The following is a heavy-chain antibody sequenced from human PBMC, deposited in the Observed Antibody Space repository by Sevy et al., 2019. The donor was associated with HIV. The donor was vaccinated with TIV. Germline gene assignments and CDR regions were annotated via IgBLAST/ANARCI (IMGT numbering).Heavy chain of an antibody. CDR3: ARVEEDADYPSYYFYGMDV. Sequence: GGSLRLSCAASGFIFSNYYMSWIRQAPGKGLEWVSYISTSGTTIFYADSVKGRFTISRDNAKNSLYLQMNILRAEDTAVYFCARVEEDADYPSYYFYGMDVWGQGTTVTVSS. D-gene: IGHD4-17*01. V-gene: IGHV3-11*01. CDR2: ISTSGTTI. J-gene: IGHJ6*02. CDR1: GFIFSNYY.